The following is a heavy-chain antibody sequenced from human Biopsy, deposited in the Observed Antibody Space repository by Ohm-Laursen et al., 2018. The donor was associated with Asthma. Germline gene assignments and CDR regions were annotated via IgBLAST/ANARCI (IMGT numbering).Heavy chain of an antibody. CDR1: GDSFSNYA. J-gene: IGHJ6*02. D-gene: IGHD5-12*01. CDR2: LIPVLGTP. V-gene: IGHV1-69*13. CDR3: ARRYSGSDRIVYYYSGLEV. Sequence: SVKVSCKASGDSFSNYAISWVRQAPGKGLEWMGGLIPVLGTPDHAQMFEGRVTITADESTSTAYMELSSLSSEDTAVYYCARRYSGSDRIVYYYSGLEVWGQGTTVTVSS.